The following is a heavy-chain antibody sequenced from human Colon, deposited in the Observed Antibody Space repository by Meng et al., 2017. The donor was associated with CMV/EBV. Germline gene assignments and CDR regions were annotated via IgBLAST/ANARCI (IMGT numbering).Heavy chain of an antibody. V-gene: IGHV1-69*10. CDR3: ARMGRSIVGTIEYPYFDY. J-gene: IGHJ4*02. D-gene: IGHD5-12*01. CDR2: IVPMLREP. Sequence: SGVRQAPGQGLEWMGGIVPMLREPKYAGKFQGRVIITADKSTNTAYLEVTSLRSDDTAVYYCARMGRSIVGTIEYPYFDYWGQGTLVTVSS.